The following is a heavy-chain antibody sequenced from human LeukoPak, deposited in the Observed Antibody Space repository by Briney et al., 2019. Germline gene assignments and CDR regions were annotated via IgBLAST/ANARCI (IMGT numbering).Heavy chain of an antibody. D-gene: IGHD6-13*01. J-gene: IGHJ4*02. CDR2: IRYDGSNK. V-gene: IGHV3-30*02. CDR3: ARETDSSSWHLIDY. CDR1: GFTFSSYG. Sequence: GGSLRLSCAASGFTFSSYGMHWVRQAPGKGLEWVAFIRYDGSNKYYADSVKGRFTISRDNSKNTLWLQMNSLRAEDTAVHYCARETDSSSWHLIDYWGQGTLVTVSS.